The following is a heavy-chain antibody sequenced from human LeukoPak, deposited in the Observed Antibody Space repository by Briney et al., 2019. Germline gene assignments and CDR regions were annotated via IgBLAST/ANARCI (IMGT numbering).Heavy chain of an antibody. J-gene: IGHJ2*01. CDR2: ISGSSSYI. Sequence: PGGSLRLSCAASGFTFSSYSMNWVRQAPGKGLEWVSSISGSSSYINYADSVKGRFTISRDSSKNTLFLHMNTLRAEDTAIYYCAKDRTVGASYWYFDLWGRGTLVTVSS. D-gene: IGHD1-26*01. V-gene: IGHV3-21*04. CDR3: AKDRTVGASYWYFDL. CDR1: GFTFSSYS.